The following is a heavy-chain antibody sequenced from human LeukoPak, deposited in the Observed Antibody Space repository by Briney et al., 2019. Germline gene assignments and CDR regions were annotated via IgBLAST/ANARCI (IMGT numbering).Heavy chain of an antibody. V-gene: IGHV4-34*01. CDR2: INHSGRT. Sequence: SETLSLTRAVYGGSFSGYYWSWIRQPPGKGLEWIGEINHSGRTNYNLSLKSRVTISVDTSKNQFSLKLSSVTAADTAVYYCARGHEGVVVAATNWFDPWGQGTLVTVSS. J-gene: IGHJ5*02. CDR1: GGSFSGYY. CDR3: ARGHEGVVVAATNWFDP. D-gene: IGHD2-15*01.